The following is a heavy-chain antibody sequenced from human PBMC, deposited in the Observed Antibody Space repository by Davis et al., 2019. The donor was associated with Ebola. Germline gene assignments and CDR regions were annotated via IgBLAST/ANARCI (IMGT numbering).Heavy chain of an antibody. CDR2: MNPNSGNT. CDR3: ARAITYYDFWSGYTYYYGMDV. J-gene: IGHJ6*02. V-gene: IGHV1-8*01. Sequence: ASVKVSCKASGYTFTSYDINWVRQATGQGLEWMGWMNPNSGNTGYAQKFQGRVTMTRNTSISTAYMELSSLRSEDTAVYYCARAITYYDFWSGYTYYYGMDVWGQGTTVTVSS. CDR1: GYTFTSYD. D-gene: IGHD3-3*01.